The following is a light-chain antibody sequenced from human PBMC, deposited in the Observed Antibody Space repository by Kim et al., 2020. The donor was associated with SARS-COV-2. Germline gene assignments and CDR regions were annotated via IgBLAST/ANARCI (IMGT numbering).Light chain of an antibody. Sequence: QSALTQPRSASGSPGQSITISCTGTSSDVGGYNYVTWYQQHPGKAPKVIIYDVSKRPSGIPDRFSGSKSGNTASLTISGLQTEDEGDYHCCSYAGSNSLVFGGGTKVTVL. CDR1: SSDVGGYNY. CDR2: DVS. CDR3: CSYAGSNSLV. J-gene: IGLJ2*01. V-gene: IGLV2-11*01.